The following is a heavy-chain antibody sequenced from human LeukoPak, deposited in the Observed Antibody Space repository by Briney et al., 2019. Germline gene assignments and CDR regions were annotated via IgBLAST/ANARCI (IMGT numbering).Heavy chain of an antibody. V-gene: IGHV1-2*02. CDR1: GYTFNGDY. D-gene: IGHD3-16*01. J-gene: IGHJ4*02. CDR3: ARGGPTGRLYFDY. Sequence: ASVKVSCKASGYTFNGDYMHWVRQARGQGLEWLGWINANSGGTKYARTFQGRVTITRDTSASTAYMELSSLRSEDMAVYYCARGGPTGRLYFDYWGQGTLVTVSS. CDR2: INANSGGT.